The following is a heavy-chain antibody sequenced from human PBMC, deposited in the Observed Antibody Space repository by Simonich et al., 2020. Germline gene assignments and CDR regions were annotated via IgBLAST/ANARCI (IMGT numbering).Heavy chain of an antibody. CDR2: IYYSGRT. Sequence: QVQLQESGPGLVKPSETLSLTCTVSGRSISSYYWSWIRQPPGKGLEWIGYIYYSGRTNYNPSLKSRVTISVDTSKNQFALKLSSVTAADTAVYYCARLPDYWGQGTLVTVSS. CDR1: GRSISSYY. J-gene: IGHJ4*02. V-gene: IGHV4-59*08. CDR3: ARLPDY.